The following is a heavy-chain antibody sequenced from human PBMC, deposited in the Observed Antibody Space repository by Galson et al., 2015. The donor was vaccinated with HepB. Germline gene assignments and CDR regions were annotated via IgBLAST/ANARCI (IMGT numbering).Heavy chain of an antibody. CDR1: GFTFSSYG. Sequence: LRLSCAASGFTFSSYGMHWVRQAPGKGLEWVAVIWYDGSNKYYADSVKGRFTISRDNSKNTLYLQMNSLRAEDTAVYYCARGFSEGITIFGVVRVRGTGADYWGQGTLVTVSS. V-gene: IGHV3-33*01. CDR3: ARGFSEGITIFGVVRVRGTGADY. J-gene: IGHJ4*02. D-gene: IGHD3-3*01. CDR2: IWYDGSNK.